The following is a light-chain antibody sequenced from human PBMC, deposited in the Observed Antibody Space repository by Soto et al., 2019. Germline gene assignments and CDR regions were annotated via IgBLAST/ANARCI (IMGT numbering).Light chain of an antibody. CDR2: MNN. V-gene: IGLV1-47*01. J-gene: IGLJ3*02. CDR3: VAWDDNLRARV. CDR1: RSNIGSSI. Sequence: QSVPTQPPSLSGTPGQTVTISCFGSRSNIGSSIVHWYQQLPGTAPKHLIYMNNQRPSGVPDRFSGSKSGTSASLVISGLRSEDEADYYCVAWDDNLRARVFGGGTKVTVL.